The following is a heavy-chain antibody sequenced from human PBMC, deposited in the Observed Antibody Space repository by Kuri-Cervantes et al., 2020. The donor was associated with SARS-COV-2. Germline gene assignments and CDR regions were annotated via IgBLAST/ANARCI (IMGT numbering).Heavy chain of an antibody. D-gene: IGHD2-15*01. J-gene: IGHJ3*02. V-gene: IGHV1-69*13. CDR1: ETTFPNYD. CDR2: IIPIFGTA. Sequence: SVKVSCKAPETTFPNYDINWVRQATGQGLEWMGGIIPIFGTANYAQKFQGRVTITADESTSTAYMELSSLRSEDTAVYYCARRPPIWWSLDAFDIWGQGTMVTVSS. CDR3: ARRPPIWWSLDAFDI.